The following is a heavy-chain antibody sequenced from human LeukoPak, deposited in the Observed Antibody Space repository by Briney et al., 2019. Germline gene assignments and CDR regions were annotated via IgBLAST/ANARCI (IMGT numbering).Heavy chain of an antibody. J-gene: IGHJ2*01. CDR3: ARDRGIVGATIWYFDL. Sequence: GGSLRLSCAASGFTFSNYAMHWVRQAPGKGLEWVAAIWYDGSNKYFADSVKGRFTLSRDNSKNTLYLQMNSLRAEDTAVYYCARDRGIVGATIWYFDLWGRGTLVTVST. D-gene: IGHD1-26*01. V-gene: IGHV3-33*01. CDR1: GFTFSNYA. CDR2: IWYDGSNK.